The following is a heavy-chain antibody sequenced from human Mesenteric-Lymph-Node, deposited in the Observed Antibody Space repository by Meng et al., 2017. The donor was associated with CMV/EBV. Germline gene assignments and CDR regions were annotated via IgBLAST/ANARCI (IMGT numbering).Heavy chain of an antibody. D-gene: IGHD3-3*01. CDR3: ARDSGSGRTYYYYGMDV. Sequence: GGSLRHSCEASGFTFSSYSMNWVRQAPGKGLEWVASISSSNIYMYYADSVKGRFTISRDNAKNTLYLQMNSLRAEDTAVYYCARDSGSGRTYYYYGMDVWGQGTTVTVSS. CDR2: ISSSNIYM. CDR1: GFTFSSYS. V-gene: IGHV3-21*01. J-gene: IGHJ6*02.